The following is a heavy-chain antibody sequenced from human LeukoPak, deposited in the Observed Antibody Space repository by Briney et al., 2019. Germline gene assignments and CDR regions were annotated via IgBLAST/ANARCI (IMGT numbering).Heavy chain of an antibody. CDR3: ARNNGMDV. V-gene: IGHV3-7*03. Sequence: GGSLRLSCAASGFALSSHWMTWVRQVPGRGPEWVANVNRDGSETYYLDSVKGRFTISKDNAKNSLYLQMSSLRAEDTALYHCARNNGMDVWGQRTTVIVSS. CDR1: GFALSSHW. J-gene: IGHJ6*02. CDR2: VNRDGSET.